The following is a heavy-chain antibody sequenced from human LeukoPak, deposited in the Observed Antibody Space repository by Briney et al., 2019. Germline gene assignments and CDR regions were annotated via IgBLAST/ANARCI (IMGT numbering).Heavy chain of an antibody. J-gene: IGHJ4*02. D-gene: IGHD5-18*01. CDR1: GFTFSSYS. Sequence: GGSLRLSCAASGFTFSSYSMSWVRQAPGKGLEWVSSISSSSSYIYYADSVKGRFTISRDNAKNSLYLQMNSLRAEDTAVYYCAREDTAMASRYWGQGTLVTVSS. V-gene: IGHV3-21*01. CDR3: AREDTAMASRY. CDR2: ISSSSSYI.